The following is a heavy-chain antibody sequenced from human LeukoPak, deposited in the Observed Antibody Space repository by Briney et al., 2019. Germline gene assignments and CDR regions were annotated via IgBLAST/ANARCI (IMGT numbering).Heavy chain of an antibody. CDR1: GFTVSSNY. D-gene: IGHD3-3*01. V-gene: IGHV3-66*01. CDR3: ARGRDFWSGYSPRYYGMDV. J-gene: IGHJ6*02. Sequence: GGSLGLSCAASGFTVSSNYMSWVRQAPGKGLEWVSVIYSGGSTYYADSVKGRFTISRDNSKNTLYLQMNSLRAEDTAVYYCARGRDFWSGYSPRYYGMDVWGQGTTVTVSS. CDR2: IYSGGST.